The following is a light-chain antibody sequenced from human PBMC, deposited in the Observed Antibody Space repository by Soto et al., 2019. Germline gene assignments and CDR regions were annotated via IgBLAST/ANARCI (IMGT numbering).Light chain of an antibody. CDR2: DAS. V-gene: IGKV1-5*01. CDR1: QTISNW. Sequence: DIQMTQSPSTLSASVGDRVTITCRASQTISNWLAWYQQKPGQAPKLLIYDASSLPSGVPPRFSGSGFGTDFTLTSSSLQPGDFATYYCQQYSIYPYTFGQGTALEIK. CDR3: QQYSIYPYT. J-gene: IGKJ2*01.